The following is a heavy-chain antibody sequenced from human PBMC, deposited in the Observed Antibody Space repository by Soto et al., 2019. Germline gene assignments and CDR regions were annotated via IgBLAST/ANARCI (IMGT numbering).Heavy chain of an antibody. CDR2: INPNGGGT. D-gene: IGHD6-13*01. J-gene: IGHJ4*02. Sequence: QVQLVQSGAEVKKPGASVKVSCKASGYIFINYYIHWVRQAPGQGLEWIGIINPNGGGTNYAQKFRGRVTLARDTSTSTVYMDLSSLRSEDTAMYYCARDLAAGDFWGQGTLVTVSS. CDR1: GYIFINYY. CDR3: ARDLAAGDF. V-gene: IGHV1-46*01.